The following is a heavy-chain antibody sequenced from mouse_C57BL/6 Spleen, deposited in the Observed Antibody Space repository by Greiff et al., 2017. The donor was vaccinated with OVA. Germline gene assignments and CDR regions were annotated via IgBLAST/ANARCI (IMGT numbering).Heavy chain of an antibody. D-gene: IGHD2-1*01. CDR1: GYAFTNYL. J-gene: IGHJ2*01. CDR2: INPGSGGT. V-gene: IGHV1-54*01. Sequence: VQLQQSGAELVRPGTSVKVSCKASGYAFTNYLIEWVKQRPGQGLEWIGVINPGSGGTNYNEKFKGKATLTADKSSSTAYMQLSSLTSEDSAVYFCASTLGFDYWGKGTTLTVSS. CDR3: ASTLGFDY.